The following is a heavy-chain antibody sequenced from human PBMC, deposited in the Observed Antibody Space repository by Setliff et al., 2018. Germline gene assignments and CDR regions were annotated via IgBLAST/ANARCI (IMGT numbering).Heavy chain of an antibody. CDR3: FGAGTCSY. CDR2: INQDGSAQ. D-gene: IGHD3-10*01. CDR1: GFTFNTFW. V-gene: IGHV3-7*01. J-gene: IGHJ4*02. Sequence: GGSLRLSCAASGFTFNTFWMAWVRQAPGRGLEWVANINQDGSAQYYVDSVKGRFTISRDNAKNSLSLQMNNLRSEDTAVYYCFGAGTCSYWGQGTLVTVSS.